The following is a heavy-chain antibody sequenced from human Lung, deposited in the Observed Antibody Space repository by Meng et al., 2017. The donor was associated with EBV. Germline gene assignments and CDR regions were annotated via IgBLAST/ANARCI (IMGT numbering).Heavy chain of an antibody. CDR3: ARGATSVFDL. V-gene: IGHV6-1*01. CDR1: GDSVSTTSAA. Sequence: VLQQHARPDLWKPPHTLPLTCVISGDSVSTTSAAWTWIRQSPSRGLELLGRTYYRSKWYNDYAVFVKSRITINPDTSKNQFSLQLNSVTPEDTAVYYCARGATSVFDLWGRGTLVTVSS. J-gene: IGHJ2*01. CDR2: TYYRSKWYN.